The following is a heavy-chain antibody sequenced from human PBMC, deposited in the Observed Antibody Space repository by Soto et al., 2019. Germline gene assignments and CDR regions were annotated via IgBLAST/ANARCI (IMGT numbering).Heavy chain of an antibody. CDR1: GFTFSSYA. V-gene: IGHV3-23*01. Sequence: EVQLLESGGGLVQPGGSLRLSCAACGFTFSSYALNWVRQAPGKGPEWVSAISGNGGDKNYTDSVKGRFTISRDNSKTSLYLQMNSLRAEDTAVYYCAKGFDYWGQGTLVTVSS. CDR2: ISGNGGDK. J-gene: IGHJ4*02. CDR3: AKGFDY.